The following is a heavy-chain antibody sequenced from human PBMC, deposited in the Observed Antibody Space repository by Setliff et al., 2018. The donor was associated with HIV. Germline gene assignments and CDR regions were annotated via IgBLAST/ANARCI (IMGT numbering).Heavy chain of an antibody. D-gene: IGHD2-21*01. Sequence: GGSLRLSCAASGLTFTSYAMNWVRQAPGKGLEWVSSISGSGSTTYYADSVKGRLTISRDNSQNALYLHMNSLRAEDTAVYYCAKLQEGHVYSHYDSWGQGTLVTVSS. CDR1: GLTFTSYA. CDR3: AKLQEGHVYSHYDS. J-gene: IGHJ4*02. V-gene: IGHV3-23*01. CDR2: ISGSGSTT.